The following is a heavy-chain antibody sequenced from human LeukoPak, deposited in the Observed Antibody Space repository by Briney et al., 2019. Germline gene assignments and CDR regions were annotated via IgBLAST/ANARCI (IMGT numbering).Heavy chain of an antibody. Sequence: ASVKVSCKASGYTLTSYYMHWVRQAPGQGLEWMGIINPSGGSTSYAQKFQVRVTMTRDTSISTSYMELSRLRSDDTAVYYCARDVERLLGSLDYWGQGTLVTVSS. V-gene: IGHV1-46*01. CDR3: ARDVERLLGSLDY. J-gene: IGHJ4*02. CDR1: GYTLTSYY. CDR2: INPSGGST. D-gene: IGHD2-15*01.